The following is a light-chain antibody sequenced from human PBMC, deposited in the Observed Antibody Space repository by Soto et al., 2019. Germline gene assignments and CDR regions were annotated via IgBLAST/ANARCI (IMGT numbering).Light chain of an antibody. CDR2: RAS. J-gene: IGKJ1*01. CDR3: QHYNSYSEA. V-gene: IGKV1-5*03. CDR1: QTISSW. Sequence: DVEMTQSTSTLSGSVGDRVTITSRASQTISSWLAWYQQKPGKAPRLLIYRASTLKSGVPSRFSGSGSGTEFTLTISSLQPDDFATYYCQHYNSYSEAFGEGTKVDNK.